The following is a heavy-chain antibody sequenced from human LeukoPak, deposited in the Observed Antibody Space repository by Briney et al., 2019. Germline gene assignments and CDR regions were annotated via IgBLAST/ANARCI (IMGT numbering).Heavy chain of an antibody. CDR1: GGSISSGSYY. D-gene: IGHD3-10*01. V-gene: IGHV4-61*02. Sequence: PSETLSLTCTVSGGSISSGSYYWSWIRQPAGKGLEWIGRIYTSGSTNYNPSLKSRVTISVDTSKNQFSLKLSSVTAADTAVYYCAREARWSYASFLDPWGQGTLVTVSS. CDR2: IYTSGST. CDR3: AREARWSYASFLDP. J-gene: IGHJ5*02.